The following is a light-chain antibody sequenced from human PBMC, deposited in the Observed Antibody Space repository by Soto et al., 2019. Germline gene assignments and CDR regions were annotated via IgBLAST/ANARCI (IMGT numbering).Light chain of an antibody. CDR3: CSYAGSSTWV. V-gene: IGLV2-23*01. CDR1: SSDVGSYKL. CDR2: EGT. J-gene: IGLJ3*02. Sequence: QSALTQPASVSRSPGQSITISCTGTSSDVGSYKLVSWYQQHPGKAPKLTIYEGTKRPSGVSNRFSGSKSGNTASLTISGHQAEDEADYYCCSYAGSSTWVFGGGTKLTVL.